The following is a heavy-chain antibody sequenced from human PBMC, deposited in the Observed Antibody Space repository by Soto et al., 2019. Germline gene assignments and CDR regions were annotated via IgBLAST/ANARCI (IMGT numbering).Heavy chain of an antibody. V-gene: IGHV3-30*18. CDR2: ISYDGSNK. CDR3: AKDAHYYDSSGYEDAFDI. D-gene: IGHD3-22*01. CDR1: GFTFSSYG. J-gene: IGHJ3*02. Sequence: GGSLRLSCAASGFTFSSYGMHWVRQAPGKGLEWVAVISYDGSNKYYADSVKGRFTISRDNSKNTLYLQMNSLRAEDTAVYYCAKDAHYYDSSGYEDAFDIWGQGTMVTVSS.